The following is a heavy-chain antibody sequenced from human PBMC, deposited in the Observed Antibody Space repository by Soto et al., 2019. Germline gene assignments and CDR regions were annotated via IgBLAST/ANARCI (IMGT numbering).Heavy chain of an antibody. D-gene: IGHD1-26*01. J-gene: IGHJ4*02. CDR2: IDGSGDHI. CDR3: ATGRLEATVLDY. Sequence: GGSLRLSCAASGFTFSSYAMSWVRQAPGKGLEWISYIDGSGDHIYYGDSVRGRFTISRDNAKNSLFLQMNSLRAEDTAVYYCATGRLEATVLDYWGQGTLVTVSS. CDR1: GFTFSSYA. V-gene: IGHV3-21*05.